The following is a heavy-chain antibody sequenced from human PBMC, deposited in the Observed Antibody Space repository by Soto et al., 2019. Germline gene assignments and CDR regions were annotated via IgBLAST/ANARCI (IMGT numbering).Heavy chain of an antibody. V-gene: IGHV1-8*01. D-gene: IGHD6-6*01. J-gene: IGHJ5*02. CDR3: ARTKYSSSSIDWFDP. CDR2: MNPNSGNT. Sequence: AXVKVSCKASGYTFTSYDIHWVRQATGQCLEWMGWMNPNSGNTGYAQKFQGRVTMTRNTSISTAYMELSSLRSEDTAVYYCARTKYSSSSIDWFDPWGQGTLVTV. CDR1: GYTFTSYD.